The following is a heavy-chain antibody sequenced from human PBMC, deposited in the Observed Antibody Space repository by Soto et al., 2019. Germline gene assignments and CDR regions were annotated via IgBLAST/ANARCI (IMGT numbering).Heavy chain of an antibody. D-gene: IGHD2-2*01. CDR2: IYYSGST. J-gene: IGHJ5*02. V-gene: IGHV4-39*01. CDR1: GGSFSGYY. Sequence: SETLSLTCAVYGGSFSGYYWGWIRQPPGKGLEWIGSIYYSGSTYYNPSLKSRVTISVDTSKNQFSLKRSSVTAADTAVYYCARQGRTPNWFDPWGQGTLVTVSS. CDR3: ARQGRTPNWFDP.